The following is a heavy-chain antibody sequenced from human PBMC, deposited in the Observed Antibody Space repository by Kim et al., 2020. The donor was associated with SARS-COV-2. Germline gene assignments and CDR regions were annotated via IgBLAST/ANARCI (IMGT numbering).Heavy chain of an antibody. V-gene: IGHV1-18*04. CDR2: ISGNNGNT. Sequence: ASVKVSCKASGHTFTGYGVSWVRQAPGQGLEWMGWISGNNGNTNYAQKYQGRVNLTIDTSTTIAYMELRSLRSDDTAVYYCARDLTTYGMDVWGQGTTVT. CDR1: GHTFTGYG. J-gene: IGHJ6*02. D-gene: IGHD4-17*01. CDR3: ARDLTTYGMDV.